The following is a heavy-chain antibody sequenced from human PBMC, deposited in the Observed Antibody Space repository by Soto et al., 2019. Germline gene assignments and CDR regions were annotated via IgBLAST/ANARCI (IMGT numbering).Heavy chain of an antibody. J-gene: IGHJ4*02. CDR3: ARGDWNGDFDS. CDR2: IWYDGSNK. D-gene: IGHD1-1*01. V-gene: IGHV3-33*01. CDR1: GFTFSSYG. Sequence: QVQLVESGGGVVQPGRSLRLSCAASGFTFSSYGMHWVRQAPGKGLEWVAVIWYDGSNKYYADSVKGRFTISRDNSKNTLYLQMNSLRAEDTAGYYCARGDWNGDFDSWGQGTLVTVSS.